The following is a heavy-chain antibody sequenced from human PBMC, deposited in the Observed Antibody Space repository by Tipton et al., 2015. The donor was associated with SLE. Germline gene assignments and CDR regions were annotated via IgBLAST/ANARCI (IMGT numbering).Heavy chain of an antibody. CDR1: GGSISSYY. Sequence: TLSLTCTVSGGSISSYYWSWIRQPPGKRLEWIGHVHSSGSTNYNPSLKSRVTISLDTSKNQFSLRMSSVTAADTAVYYCATSGYDSLSWFAPWGQGPPVSVSS. CDR3: ATSGYDSLSWFAP. J-gene: IGHJ5*02. CDR2: VHSSGST. V-gene: IGHV4-59*01. D-gene: IGHD5-12*01.